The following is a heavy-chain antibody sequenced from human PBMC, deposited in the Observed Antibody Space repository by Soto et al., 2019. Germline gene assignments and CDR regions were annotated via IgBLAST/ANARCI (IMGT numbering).Heavy chain of an antibody. J-gene: IGHJ4*02. Sequence: QVQLVQSGAEVKKPGASVKVSCKASGFTFTTYDFNWVRQATGQGLEWMGWMSPSSGNTGYAQKFQGRVTMTRDTSTSTAYMELSSLRSEDTAVYYCARSWSGDGGYDFWGQGTLVTVSS. CDR3: ARSWSGDGGYDF. CDR1: GFTFTTYD. CDR2: MSPSSGNT. D-gene: IGHD5-12*01. V-gene: IGHV1-8*01.